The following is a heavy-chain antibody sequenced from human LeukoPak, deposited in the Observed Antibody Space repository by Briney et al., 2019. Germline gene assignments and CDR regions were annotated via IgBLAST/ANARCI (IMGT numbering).Heavy chain of an antibody. J-gene: IGHJ4*02. D-gene: IGHD2-2*01. CDR3: AKVSTSSSKGHY. CDR2: ISGSGGST. V-gene: IGHV3-23*01. CDR1: GFTFSSYV. Sequence: GGSLRLSCAASGFTFSSYVMNWARQAPGKGLEWVSAISGSGGSTYYADSVKGRFTISRDNSKNTLYLQMNSLRAEDTAVYYCAKVSTSSSKGHYWGQGTLVTVSS.